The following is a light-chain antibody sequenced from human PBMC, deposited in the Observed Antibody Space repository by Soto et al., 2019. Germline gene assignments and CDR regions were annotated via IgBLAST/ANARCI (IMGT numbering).Light chain of an antibody. J-gene: IGKJ1*01. CDR3: QQYGASPGT. CDR2: NVS. V-gene: IGKV3-20*01. CDR1: QSVSSAY. Sequence: EIVLTQSPGTLSLSPGERATLSCRASQSVSSAYLAWYQQKPGQAPRLLIYNVSRRASGIPDRFSGSGSGTDFTLPVSRLEPEDFAVYYCQQYGASPGTFGQGTKVKIK.